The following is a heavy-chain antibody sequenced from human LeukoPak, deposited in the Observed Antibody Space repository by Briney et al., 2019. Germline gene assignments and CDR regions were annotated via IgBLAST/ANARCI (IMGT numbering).Heavy chain of an antibody. CDR3: ARDQRDYSDSTLP. CDR2: ISYDGSNK. V-gene: IGHV3-30*04. D-gene: IGHD2/OR15-2a*01. Sequence: GGSLRLSCAASGFTFSSYAMHWVRQAPGKGLEWVAVISYDGSNKYYADSVKGRFTISRDNSKNTLYLQMNSLRAEDTAVYYCARDQRDYSDSTLPWGRGTLVTVSS. J-gene: IGHJ5*02. CDR1: GFTFSSYA.